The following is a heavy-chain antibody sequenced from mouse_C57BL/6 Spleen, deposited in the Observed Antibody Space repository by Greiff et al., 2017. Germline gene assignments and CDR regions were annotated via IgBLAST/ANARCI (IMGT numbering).Heavy chain of an antibody. CDR2: ISSGGSYT. V-gene: IGHV5-6*01. Sequence: EVQLQESGGDLVKPGGSLKLSCAASGFTFSSYGMSWVRQTPDKRLEWVATISSGGSYTYYPDSVKGRFTISRDNAKNTLYLQMSSLKSEDTAMYYCARHGLRERDYYFDYWGQGTTLTVSS. J-gene: IGHJ2*01. D-gene: IGHD3-1*01. CDR1: GFTFSSYG. CDR3: ARHGLRERDYYFDY.